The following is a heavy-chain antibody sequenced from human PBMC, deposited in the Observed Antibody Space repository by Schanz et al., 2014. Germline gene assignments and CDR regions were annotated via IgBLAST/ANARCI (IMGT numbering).Heavy chain of an antibody. D-gene: IGHD4-17*01. V-gene: IGHV3-7*01. J-gene: IGHJ5*01. CDR3: ARDSNGDDGYRFWFDS. CDR2: IKHDGSVK. CDR1: GFTFSDYW. Sequence: EVQLVESGGGLVQPGGSLRLSCTASGFTFSDYWMSWVRQAPGKGPEWVANIKHDGSVKDYVDSVEGRFTISRDNAKRSLFLQMNSLRVEDTAIYYCARDSNGDDGYRFWFDSWGQGTLVTVSS.